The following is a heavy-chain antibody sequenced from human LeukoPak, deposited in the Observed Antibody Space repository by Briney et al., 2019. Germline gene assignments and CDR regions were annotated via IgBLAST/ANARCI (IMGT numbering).Heavy chain of an antibody. V-gene: IGHV1-8*01. CDR2: MNPNSGNT. D-gene: IGHD3-3*01. J-gene: IGHJ5*02. CDR1: GYTFTSYD. CDR3: AGRITIFGEHTDLGVGFDP. Sequence: ASVKVSCKASGYTFTSYDINWVRQATGQGLEWMGWMNPNSGNTGYAQKFRGRVTMTRNTSISTAYMELSSLRSEDTAVYYCAGRITIFGEHTDLGVGFDPWGQGTLVTVSS.